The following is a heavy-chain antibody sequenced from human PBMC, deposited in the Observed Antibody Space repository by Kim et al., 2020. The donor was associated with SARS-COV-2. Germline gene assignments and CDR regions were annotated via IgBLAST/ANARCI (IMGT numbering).Heavy chain of an antibody. CDR1: GGSIRRYH. V-gene: IGHV4-59*01. J-gene: IGHJ6*02. Sequence: SETLSLTCTVSGGSIRRYHWSWIRQPPGKGLEWIGYIYSNGSTNYNPSLKNRVTISVDTSSNEFSLKLSYVTAADAAVYYCARDRQEEYSDYYFYYGLDVWGQGTTVTVSS. D-gene: IGHD4-17*01. CDR2: IYSNGST. CDR3: ARDRQEEYSDYYFYYGLDV.